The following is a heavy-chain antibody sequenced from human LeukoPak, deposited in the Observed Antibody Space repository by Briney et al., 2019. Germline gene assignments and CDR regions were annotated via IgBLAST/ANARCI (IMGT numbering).Heavy chain of an antibody. D-gene: IGHD1-26*01. Sequence: SETLSLTCAVSGGSISSKNWWSWVRQPPGKGLEWIGEIHHSGSTNYKPSLKSRVTISIDQSKNQFSLRLSSVTAADTAVYYCARKTGSYYYCYYYYMDVWGKGTTVTISS. CDR2: IHHSGST. CDR1: GGSISSKNW. J-gene: IGHJ6*03. V-gene: IGHV4-4*02. CDR3: ARKTGSYYYCYYYYMDV.